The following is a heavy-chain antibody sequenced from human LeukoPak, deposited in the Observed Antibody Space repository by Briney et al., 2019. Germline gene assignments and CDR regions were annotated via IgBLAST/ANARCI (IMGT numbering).Heavy chain of an antibody. V-gene: IGHV3-48*01. CDR2: ISSSSSTI. CDR3: ARGHPEDFDY. Sequence: PGGSLRLSCAASGFTFSSYSMNWVRQAPGKGLEWVSYISSSSSTIYYADSVKGRFTISRDNAKNSQYLQMNSLRAEDTAIYYCARGHPEDFDYWGQGTLVTVSS. CDR1: GFTFSSYS. J-gene: IGHJ4*02.